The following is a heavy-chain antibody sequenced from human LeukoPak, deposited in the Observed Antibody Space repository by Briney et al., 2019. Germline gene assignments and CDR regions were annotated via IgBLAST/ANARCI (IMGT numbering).Heavy chain of an antibody. CDR3: AREDAFDI. V-gene: IGHV3-21*01. CDR1: GFTFSTYS. Sequence: KPGGSLRLSCAASGFTFSTYSMNWVRQAPGKGLEWVSSTSSTSSYIYYADSVKGRFTISRDNAKNSLYLQMNSLRAEDTAVYYCAREDAFDIWGQGTMVTVSS. J-gene: IGHJ3*02. CDR2: TSSTSSYI.